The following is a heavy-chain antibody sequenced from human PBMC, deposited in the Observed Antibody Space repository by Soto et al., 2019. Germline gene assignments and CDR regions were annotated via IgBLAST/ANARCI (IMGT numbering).Heavy chain of an antibody. V-gene: IGHV4-31*03. D-gene: IGHD6-19*01. J-gene: IGHJ4*02. CDR2: IYYSGST. Sequence: SETLSLTCTVSGGSISSGGYYWSWIRQHPGKGLEWIGYIYYSGSTYYNPSLKSRVTISVDTSKNQFSLKLSSVTAADTAVYYCARESIAVAGTGNYFDYWGQGTLVTVSS. CDR3: ARESIAVAGTGNYFDY. CDR1: GGSISSGGYY.